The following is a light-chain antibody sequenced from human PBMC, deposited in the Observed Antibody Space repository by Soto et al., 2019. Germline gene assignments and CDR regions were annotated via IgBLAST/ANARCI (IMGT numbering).Light chain of an antibody. CDR2: DNN. CDR3: DSWDNSLSVVF. J-gene: IGLJ2*01. CDR1: SSNIGSNY. V-gene: IGLV1-51*01. Sequence: QSVLTQPPSVSAAPGQRVTISCSGSSSNIGSNYVSWYQQLPGAAPKLLIYDNNKRPPGIPDRFSGSTSGTSATLAIAGLQTGDEADYYCDSWDNSLSVVFFGGGTKVTVL.